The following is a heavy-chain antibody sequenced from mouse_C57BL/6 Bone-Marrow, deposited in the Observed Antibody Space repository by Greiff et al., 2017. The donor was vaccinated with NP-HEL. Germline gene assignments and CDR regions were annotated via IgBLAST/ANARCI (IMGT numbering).Heavy chain of an antibody. CDR1: GYSFTDYN. Sequence: EVQLQQSGPELVKPGASVKISCKASGYSFTDYNMNWVKQSNGQSLEWIGVINPNYGTTSYNQKFKGKATLTVDQSSSTPYMQLNSLTSQDSAVYYCAKDYSNYDYAMDYWGQGTSVTVSA. CDR2: INPNYGTT. CDR3: AKDYSNYDYAMDY. V-gene: IGHV1-39*01. D-gene: IGHD2-5*01. J-gene: IGHJ4*01.